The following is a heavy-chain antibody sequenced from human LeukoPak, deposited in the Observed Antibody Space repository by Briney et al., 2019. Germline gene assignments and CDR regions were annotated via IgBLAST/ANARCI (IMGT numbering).Heavy chain of an antibody. V-gene: IGHV1-3*01. Sequence: ASVKVSCQASGYTFTSYAMHWVRQAPGQRLEWMGWINAGNGNTKYSQKFQGRVTITRDTSASTAYMELSSLRSEDTAVYYCARDPRNYYGSGSYSGAFDIWGQGTMVTVSS. CDR2: INAGNGNT. CDR1: GYTFTSYA. D-gene: IGHD3-10*01. CDR3: ARDPRNYYGSGSYSGAFDI. J-gene: IGHJ3*02.